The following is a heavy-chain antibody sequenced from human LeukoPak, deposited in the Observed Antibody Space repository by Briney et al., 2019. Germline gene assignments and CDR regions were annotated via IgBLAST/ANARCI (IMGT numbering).Heavy chain of an antibody. CDR1: GFTFSSYG. CDR2: IRYDGSNK. D-gene: IGHD1-1*01. CDR3: AKDTGNWNGGYFDY. V-gene: IGHV3-30*02. J-gene: IGHJ4*02. Sequence: GGSLRLSCAASGFTFSSYGMHWVRQAPGKGLEWVAFIRYDGSNKYYADSVKGRFTISRDNSKNTLYLQMNSLRAEDTAVYYCAKDTGNWNGGYFDYWGQGTLVTVSS.